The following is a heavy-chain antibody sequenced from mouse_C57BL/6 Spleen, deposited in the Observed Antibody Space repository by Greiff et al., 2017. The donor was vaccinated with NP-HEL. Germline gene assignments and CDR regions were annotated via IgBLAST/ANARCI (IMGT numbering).Heavy chain of an antibody. Sequence: VRLVESGGDLVKPGGSLKLSCAASGFTFSSYGMSWVRQTPDKRLEWVATISSGGSYTYYPDSVKGRFTISRDNAKNTLYLQMSSLKSEDTAMYYCARGTGTDFDYWGQGTTLTVSS. CDR3: ARGTGTDFDY. J-gene: IGHJ2*01. CDR2: ISSGGSYT. V-gene: IGHV5-6*02. CDR1: GFTFSSYG. D-gene: IGHD3-3*01.